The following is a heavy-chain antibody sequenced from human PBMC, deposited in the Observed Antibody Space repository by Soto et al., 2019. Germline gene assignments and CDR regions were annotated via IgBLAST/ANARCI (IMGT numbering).Heavy chain of an antibody. CDR3: ARGLGTNGLDV. D-gene: IGHD7-27*01. Sequence: QVQLLQSGAEVKKPGASVKVSCKASGYRFTTYGITWVRLAPGQGLEWLGGISTYNGNTDYAQNLQDRVTMTTETSTSTAYMEVTSLTSDDTAVYHCARGLGTNGLDVWGQGTTVTVSS. J-gene: IGHJ6*02. CDR2: ISTYNGNT. CDR1: GYRFTTYG. V-gene: IGHV1-18*04.